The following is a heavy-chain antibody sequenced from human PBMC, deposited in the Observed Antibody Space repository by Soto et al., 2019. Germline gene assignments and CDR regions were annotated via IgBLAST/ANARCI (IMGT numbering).Heavy chain of an antibody. CDR2: INAGTGQT. CDR3: ASGRGGWFFDY. Sequence: ASVKVSCKASGYTFTTCAIHWVRQAPGQSLEWMGWINAGTGQTKYSEKLQGRVTIDRDTSASTAYMELNSLRSEDTAVYFCASGRGGWFFDYWGQGTLVTVSS. D-gene: IGHD6-19*01. V-gene: IGHV1-3*01. CDR1: GYTFTTCA. J-gene: IGHJ4*02.